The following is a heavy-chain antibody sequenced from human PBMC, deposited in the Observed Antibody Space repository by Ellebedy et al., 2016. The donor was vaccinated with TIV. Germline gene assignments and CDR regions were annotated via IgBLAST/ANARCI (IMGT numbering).Heavy chain of an antibody. CDR3: AKDSGMSGWIFDY. V-gene: IGHV3-30*18. Sequence: PSETLSLTCAASGFTFSSYAMHWVRQAPGKGLEWVAVMSNDGSNTYYVDSVRGRFTIFRDNSKDTVYLQMNSLGGEDTAVYYCAKDSGMSGWIFDYWGQGTLVTVSS. D-gene: IGHD6-19*01. CDR2: MSNDGSNT. CDR1: GFTFSSYA. J-gene: IGHJ4*02.